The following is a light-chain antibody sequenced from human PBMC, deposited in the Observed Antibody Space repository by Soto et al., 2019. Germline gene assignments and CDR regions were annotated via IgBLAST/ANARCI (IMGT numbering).Light chain of an antibody. CDR1: QSISNNY. CDR2: DAF. J-gene: IGKJ5*01. V-gene: IGKV3-20*01. Sequence: IVLTQAPGTLSLSPGERATLSCRASQSISNNYLAWYQHKPGQAPRLLIYDAFKRASGFPDRFSGSGSGTDFTLTIRGLEPEDFAVYFCQRYGSSPPSIFGQGTRLEIK. CDR3: QRYGSSPPSI.